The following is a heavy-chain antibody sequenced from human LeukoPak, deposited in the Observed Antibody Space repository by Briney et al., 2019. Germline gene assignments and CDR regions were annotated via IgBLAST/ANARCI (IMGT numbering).Heavy chain of an antibody. CDR3: ATLEWLRLGPLVWNWFDP. D-gene: IGHD5-12*01. CDR1: GYTLTQLS. CDR2: FDPEDGET. J-gene: IGHJ5*02. V-gene: IGHV1-24*01. Sequence: ASVKVSCKVSGYTLTQLSMHGVRQAPGKGLEGMGGFDPEDGETIYAQKFQGRVTMTEDTSTDTAYMELSSLRSEDTAVYYCATLEWLRLGPLVWNWFDPWGQGTLVTVSS.